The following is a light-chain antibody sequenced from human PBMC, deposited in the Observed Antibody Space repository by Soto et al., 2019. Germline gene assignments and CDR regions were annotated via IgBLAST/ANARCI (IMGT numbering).Light chain of an antibody. V-gene: IGLV1-44*01. Sequence: QSVLTQPPSASGTPGQGVTISCSGSSSNIGGNIVNWYQQLPGTAPKLLIFGNDQRPSWVPDRFSGSKSGTSASLAISGLQSEDEANYYGAAWDDSLNGVVFGGGTKVTVL. J-gene: IGLJ2*01. CDR1: SSNIGGNI. CDR3: AAWDDSLNGVV. CDR2: GND.